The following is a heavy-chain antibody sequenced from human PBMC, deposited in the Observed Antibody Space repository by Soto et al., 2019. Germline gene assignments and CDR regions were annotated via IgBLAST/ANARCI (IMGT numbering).Heavy chain of an antibody. V-gene: IGHV3-30*04. CDR3: ARSEDRDAFDI. D-gene: IGHD2-15*01. CDR1: GFTFSSYA. J-gene: IGHJ3*02. CDR2: ISYDGSNK. Sequence: GGSLRLSCAASGFTFSSYAMHWVRQAPGKGLEWVAVISYDGSNKYYADSVKGRFTISRDNSKNTLYLQMNSLRAEDTAVYYCARSEDRDAFDIWGQGTMVTVSS.